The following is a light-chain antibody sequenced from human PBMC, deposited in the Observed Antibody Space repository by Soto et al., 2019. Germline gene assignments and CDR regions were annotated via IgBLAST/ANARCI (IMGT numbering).Light chain of an antibody. V-gene: IGLV2-14*01. CDR3: SAYTARRTLV. CDR1: MRDVGAYNL. CDR2: EVR. J-gene: IGLJ3*02. Sequence: QSSLTQPASVSGSAGQSITISCSGTMRDVGAYNLVSWYQQHPGTAPKLIIYEVRNRPSGISSRFSGSRSGNTASLTISGLQSEDEGDYYCSAYTARRTLVVGGGTKVTVL.